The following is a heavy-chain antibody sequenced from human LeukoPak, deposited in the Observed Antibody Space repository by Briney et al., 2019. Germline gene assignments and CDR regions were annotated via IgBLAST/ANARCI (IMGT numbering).Heavy chain of an antibody. V-gene: IGHV3-48*02. CDR1: GFTFSSYA. CDR3: ARGRSGYDS. J-gene: IGHJ4*02. Sequence: GRSLRLSCAASGFTFSSYAMHWVRQAPGKGLEWVSYISTSSSTIYYADSVKGRFTISRDSAKNSLYLQMNSLRDEDTAVYYCARGRSGYDSWGQGTLVTVSS. CDR2: ISTSSSTI. D-gene: IGHD5-12*01.